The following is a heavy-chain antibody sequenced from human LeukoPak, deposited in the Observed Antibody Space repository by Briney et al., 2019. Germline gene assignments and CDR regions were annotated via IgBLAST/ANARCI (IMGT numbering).Heavy chain of an antibody. Sequence: GGSLRLSCAASGFTFSSYAMSWVRQAPGKGLEWVSAISGSGDSTYYADSVKGQFTISRDNSKNSLYLQMNSLRAEDTALYYCAKDGGYVWGSYVPLNYYMDVWGKGTTVTVSS. V-gene: IGHV3-23*01. CDR1: GFTFSSYA. D-gene: IGHD3-16*01. CDR2: ISGSGDST. J-gene: IGHJ6*03. CDR3: AKDGGYVWGSYVPLNYYMDV.